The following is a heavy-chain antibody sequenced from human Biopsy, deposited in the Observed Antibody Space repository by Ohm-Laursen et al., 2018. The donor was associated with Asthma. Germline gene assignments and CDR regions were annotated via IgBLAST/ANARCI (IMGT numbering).Heavy chain of an antibody. CDR2: IMTVFGTT. V-gene: IGHV1-69*01. Sequence: SSVKVSCHAPGGTFSNFAISWVRQAPGQGLEWLGGIMTVFGTTNYAQKFQGRVTITADESTSTAYMEVTSLRSEDPAIYYCARCQVGYSSGWSLLLKKIYYSGMDVWGQGTAVTVSS. CDR1: GGTFSNFA. D-gene: IGHD6-19*01. CDR3: ARCQVGYSSGWSLLLKKIYYSGMDV. J-gene: IGHJ6*02.